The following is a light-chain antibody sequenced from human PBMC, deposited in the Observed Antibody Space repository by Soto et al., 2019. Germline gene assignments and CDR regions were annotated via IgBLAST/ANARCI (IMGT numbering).Light chain of an antibody. V-gene: IGLV1-40*01. CDR2: GNN. J-gene: IGLJ3*02. CDR3: HSYDMRLSGSV. Sequence: QSVLTQPPSVSGAPGQRVTISCTGNNSNIGGGYDVHWYQQLPGTAPKLLIFGNNNRPSGVPDRFSGSKSYASASLAIIGLQSEDEADYYCHSYDMRLSGSVFGGGTKVTVL. CDR1: NSNIGGGYD.